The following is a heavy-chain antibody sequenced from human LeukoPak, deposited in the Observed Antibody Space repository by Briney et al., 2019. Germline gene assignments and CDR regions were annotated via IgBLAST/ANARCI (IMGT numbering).Heavy chain of an antibody. CDR1: GFTFSNYE. J-gene: IGHJ4*02. CDR2: ISSSASYM. V-gene: IGHV3-48*03. Sequence: QPGGSLRLSCAASGFTFSNYEMNSVRQAPGKGLEWVSYISSSASYMYYADSVKGRFTISRDNAKNSRYLQMDSLRAEDTAVYYCARFDYADYLAFDYWGQGTLVTVSS. CDR3: ARFDYADYLAFDY. D-gene: IGHD4-17*01.